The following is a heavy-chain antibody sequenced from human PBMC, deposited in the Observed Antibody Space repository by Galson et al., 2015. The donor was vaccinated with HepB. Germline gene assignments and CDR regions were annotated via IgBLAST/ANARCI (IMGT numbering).Heavy chain of an antibody. CDR3: ARVADADYGDHTHFDS. V-gene: IGHV3-11*06. CDR1: GFTFSDYY. D-gene: IGHD4-17*01. J-gene: IGHJ4*02. Sequence: SLRLSCAVSGFTFSDYYMSWFRQAPGKGLEWISYISSNTLYTNYADSVKGRFTISRDNAKNSLFLQINGLRAEDTAVYYCARVADADYGDHTHFDSWGQGTLVTVSS. CDR2: ISSNTLYT.